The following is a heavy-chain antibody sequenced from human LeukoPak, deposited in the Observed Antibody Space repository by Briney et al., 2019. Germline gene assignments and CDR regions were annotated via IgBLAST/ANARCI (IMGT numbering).Heavy chain of an antibody. V-gene: IGHV3-30*18. Sequence: GGSLRLSCAASGFTFSSYGMHWVRQAPGKGLEWVAVISYDGSNKYYADSVKGRFTISRDNSKNTLYLQMNSLRAEDTAVYYCEKDGGGPAAGYYYYYGMDVWGKGTTVTVSS. CDR3: EKDGGGPAAGYYYYYGMDV. J-gene: IGHJ6*04. CDR2: ISYDGSNK. D-gene: IGHD6-13*01. CDR1: GFTFSSYG.